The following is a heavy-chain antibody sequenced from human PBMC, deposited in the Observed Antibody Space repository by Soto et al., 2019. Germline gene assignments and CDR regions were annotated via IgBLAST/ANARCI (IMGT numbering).Heavy chain of an antibody. Sequence: SETLSLTCTVSGGSISSYYWSWIRQPPGKGLEWIGYIYYSGSTNYNPSLKSRVTISVDTSKNQFSLKLSSVTAADTAVYYCARAPRTTYFDYWGQGTLVTVSS. CDR2: IYYSGST. V-gene: IGHV4-59*01. CDR3: ARAPRTTYFDY. D-gene: IGHD2-2*01. CDR1: GGSISSYY. J-gene: IGHJ4*02.